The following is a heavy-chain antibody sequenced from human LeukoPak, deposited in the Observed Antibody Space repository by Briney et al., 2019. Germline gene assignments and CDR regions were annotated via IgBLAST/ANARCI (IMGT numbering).Heavy chain of an antibody. Sequence: ASVKVSCKASGYSSPNYGISWVRQAPGQGLEWMGWINPNSGGTNYAQKFQGRVTMTRDTSISTAYMELSRLRSDDTAVYYCARRVGYSYGLARGTIDPWGQGTLVTVSS. V-gene: IGHV1-2*02. CDR2: INPNSGGT. CDR3: ARRVGYSYGLARGTIDP. D-gene: IGHD5-18*01. J-gene: IGHJ5*02. CDR1: GYSSPNYG.